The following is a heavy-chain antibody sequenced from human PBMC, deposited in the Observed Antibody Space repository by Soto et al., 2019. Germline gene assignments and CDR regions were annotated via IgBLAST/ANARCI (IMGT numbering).Heavy chain of an antibody. CDR3: ARDLGYNYGHPFDY. CDR1: GFSFSSYA. V-gene: IGHV3-23*01. D-gene: IGHD5-18*01. J-gene: IGHJ4*02. Sequence: PGGSLRLSCAASGFSFSSYAMNWVRQAPGKGLEWVSAISSSGASTYSADSVKGRFTISRDNSKNTLYLQMDYLRAEDTAVYYCARDLGYNYGHPFDYWGQGTRVTV. CDR2: ISSSGAST.